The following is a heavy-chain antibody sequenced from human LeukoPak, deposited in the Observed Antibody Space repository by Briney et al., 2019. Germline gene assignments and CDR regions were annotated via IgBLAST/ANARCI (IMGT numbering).Heavy chain of an antibody. Sequence: GGSLRVSCAASGFTFSSYAMSWVRQAPGKGLEWVSAISGSGGSTYYADSVKGRFTISRDNSRNTLYLQMNSLRAEDTAVYYCAKDKVAEYYFDYWGQGTLVTVSS. CDR2: ISGSGGST. CDR1: GFTFSSYA. CDR3: AKDKVAEYYFDY. V-gene: IGHV3-23*01. D-gene: IGHD2-15*01. J-gene: IGHJ4*02.